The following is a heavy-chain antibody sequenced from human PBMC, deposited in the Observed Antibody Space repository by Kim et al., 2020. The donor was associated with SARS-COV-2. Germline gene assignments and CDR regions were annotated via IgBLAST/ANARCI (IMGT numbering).Heavy chain of an antibody. Sequence: NGGHNYAQNFQGRVTMTRDTSISAAYMDLSSLRSDDTAVYFCARGVPPDYWGQGTLVTVSS. CDR2: NGGH. CDR3: ARGVPPDY. V-gene: IGHV1-2*02. J-gene: IGHJ4*02.